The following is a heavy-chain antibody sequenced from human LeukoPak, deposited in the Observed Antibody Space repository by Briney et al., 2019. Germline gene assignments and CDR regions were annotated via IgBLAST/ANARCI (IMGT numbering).Heavy chain of an antibody. CDR1: GGSISSYY. D-gene: IGHD4-17*01. CDR3: ASSTTLTTYAFDM. Sequence: PSETLSLTCTVSGGSISSYYWTWIRQPPGKRLEWIGFIHYSGSTNCNPSLKSRVTISVDTSKNQFSLKLSSVTAVDTAVYYCASSTTLTTYAFDMWGQGTMVTVSS. J-gene: IGHJ3*02. V-gene: IGHV4-59*01. CDR2: IHYSGST.